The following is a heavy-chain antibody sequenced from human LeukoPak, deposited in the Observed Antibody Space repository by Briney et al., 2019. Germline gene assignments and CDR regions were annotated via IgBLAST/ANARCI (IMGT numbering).Heavy chain of an antibody. CDR1: GGSISNNIYY. V-gene: IGHV4-39*07. J-gene: IGHJ4*02. Sequence: SETLSLTCSVSGGSISNNIYYWGWIRQPPGKGLEWIGNIYYSGSTYYNPSLKSRVIISVDTSKNQFSLKMSSVTAADTAVYYCARTGYSSRYYKFRFDYWGQGTLVTVSS. D-gene: IGHD6-25*01. CDR3: ARTGYSSRYYKFRFDY. CDR2: IYYSGST.